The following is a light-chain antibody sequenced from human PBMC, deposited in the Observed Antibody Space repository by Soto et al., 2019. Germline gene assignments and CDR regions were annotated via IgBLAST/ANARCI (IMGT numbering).Light chain of an antibody. CDR1: QSVSSN. V-gene: IGKV3-11*01. CDR2: DAS. J-gene: IGKJ5*01. Sequence: EIVMTQSPATLSVSPGERATLSCRASQSVSSNLAWYQQKPGQAPRLLIYDASNRASGVPPRFSGSGSGTDFTLSISSIEPEDFAVYYCQQRSNWPPITFGQGTRLEI. CDR3: QQRSNWPPIT.